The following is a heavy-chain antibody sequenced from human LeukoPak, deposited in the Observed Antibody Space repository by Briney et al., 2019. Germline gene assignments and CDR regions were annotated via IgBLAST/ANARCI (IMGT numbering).Heavy chain of an antibody. Sequence: GRSLRLSCIASGFTFSHYGMRWVRQPPGKGLEWVSSVRCDGSEKYYADSVKGRFTVSRDNSNNTLYLQMNTLTAEDTAVYYYSRALAPTGRSYYFDSWGQGTLVTVSS. D-gene: IGHD1-14*01. CDR2: VRCDGSEK. V-gene: IGHV3-33*08. CDR1: GFTFSHYG. J-gene: IGHJ4*02. CDR3: SRALAPTGRSYYFDS.